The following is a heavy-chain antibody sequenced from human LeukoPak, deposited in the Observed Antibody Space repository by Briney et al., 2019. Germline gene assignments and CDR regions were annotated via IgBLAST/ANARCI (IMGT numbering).Heavy chain of an antibody. V-gene: IGHV1-2*02. Sequence: ASVKVSCKASGYTFTGYYMHWVRQAPGQGLEWMGWINPNSGGTNYAQKFQGRVTMTRDTSISTAYMELSRLRSDNTAVYYCARDGERGYCTNGVCYTAWFDPWGQGTLVTVSS. D-gene: IGHD2-8*01. CDR2: INPNSGGT. CDR1: GYTFTGYY. J-gene: IGHJ5*02. CDR3: ARDGERGYCTNGVCYTAWFDP.